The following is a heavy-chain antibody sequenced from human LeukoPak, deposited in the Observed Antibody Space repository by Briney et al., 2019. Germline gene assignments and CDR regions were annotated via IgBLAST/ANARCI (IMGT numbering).Heavy chain of an antibody. CDR1: GYTFTGYY. D-gene: IGHD3-22*01. CDR2: INPNSGGT. J-gene: IGHJ3*02. CDR3: ARDRLPNYYDSSGHSDI. V-gene: IGHV1-2*06. Sequence: ASVKVSCKASGYTFTGYYMHWVRQAPGQGLEWMGRINPNSGGTNYAQKFQGRVTMTRDTSISKAYMELSRLRCDVTAVYYCARDRLPNYYDSSGHSDICGQGTMVTVSS.